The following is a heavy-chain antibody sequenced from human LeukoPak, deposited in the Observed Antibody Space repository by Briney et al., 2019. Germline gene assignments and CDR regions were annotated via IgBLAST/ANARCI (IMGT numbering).Heavy chain of an antibody. CDR1: GFTFSSYA. CDR3: AREGGRGRPVDY. CDR2: ISYDGSNK. Sequence: GGSLRLSCAASGFTFSSYAMHWVRQAPGKGLEWVAVISYDGSNKYYADSVKGRFTISRDNAKNSLYLQMNSLRDEDTAVYYCAREGGRGRPVDYWGQGTLVTVSS. J-gene: IGHJ4*02. V-gene: IGHV3-30*04. D-gene: IGHD3-16*01.